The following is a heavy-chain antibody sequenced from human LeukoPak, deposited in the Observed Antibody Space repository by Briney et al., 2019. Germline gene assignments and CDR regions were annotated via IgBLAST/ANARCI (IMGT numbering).Heavy chain of an antibody. Sequence: MPSETLSLTCTVSGGSISSSSYYWGWIRQPPGKGLEWIGSIYYSGSTYYNPSLKSRVTISVDTSKNQFSLKLSSVTAADTAVYYCARESGYYDSSAGGDYWGQGTLVTVSS. CDR1: GGSISSSSYY. CDR3: ARESGYYDSSAGGDY. CDR2: IYYSGST. D-gene: IGHD3-22*01. V-gene: IGHV4-39*07. J-gene: IGHJ4*02.